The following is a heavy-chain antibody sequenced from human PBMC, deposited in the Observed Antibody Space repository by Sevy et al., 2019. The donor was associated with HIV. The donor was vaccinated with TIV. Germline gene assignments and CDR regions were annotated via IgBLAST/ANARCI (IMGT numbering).Heavy chain of an antibody. D-gene: IGHD1-1*01. V-gene: IGHV5-51*01. CDR2: IYPGDSDT. CDR1: GYRFTDYW. CDR3: ARGARGTLPSYYYYPMDV. J-gene: IGHJ6*02. Sequence: GESLKISCKGSGYRFTDYWIVWVRQMPGKGLEWMGIIYPGDSDTTYSPSFQGQVTISVDKSISTAYLQWGSLKASDNAIFYCARGARGTLPSYYYYPMDVWGQGTTVTVSS.